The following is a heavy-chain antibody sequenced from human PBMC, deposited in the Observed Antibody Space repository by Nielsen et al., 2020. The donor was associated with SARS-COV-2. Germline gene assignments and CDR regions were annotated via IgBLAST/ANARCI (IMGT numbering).Heavy chain of an antibody. Sequence: SVKVSCKASGYTFPSYAMNWVRQAPGQGLEWMGWINTNTGNPTYAQGFTGRFVFSLDTSVSTAYLQISSLKAEDTAVYYCARENLDSSGWYPYYYGMDVWGQGTTVTVSS. V-gene: IGHV7-4-1*02. CDR2: INTNTGNP. CDR3: ARENLDSSGWYPYYYGMDV. J-gene: IGHJ6*02. CDR1: GYTFPSYA. D-gene: IGHD6-19*01.